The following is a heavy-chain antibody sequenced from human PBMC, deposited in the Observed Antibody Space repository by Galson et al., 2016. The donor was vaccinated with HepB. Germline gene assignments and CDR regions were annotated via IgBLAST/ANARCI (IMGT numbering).Heavy chain of an antibody. J-gene: IGHJ2*01. CDR1: GFTFSSFD. Sequence: SLRLSCAASGFTFSSFDMHWVRQGAGKSLEWVSTIDSTGKTYYPDSLKGRFIISRASAKNSLFLQMNSLRAGDTAVYFCARGSRLSIWSCAPNNWYFALWGRGTLVAV. CDR2: IDSTGKT. CDR3: ARGSRLSIWSCAPNNWYFAL. V-gene: IGHV3-13*01. D-gene: IGHD2/OR15-2a*01.